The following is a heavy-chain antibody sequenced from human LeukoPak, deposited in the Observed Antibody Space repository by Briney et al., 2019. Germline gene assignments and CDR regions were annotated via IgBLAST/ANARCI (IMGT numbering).Heavy chain of an antibody. V-gene: IGHV3-48*01. CDR3: ARDSAGYTAAATDH. D-gene: IGHD6-13*01. Sequence: PGGSLRLSCAASGFTFSSYSMNWVRQAPGKGLGWVSYISSSSGAIYYADSVKGRFTIFRDNAKNSLYLQMNRLGVEDTAVYYCARDSAGYTAAATDHWGQGTLVTVSS. CDR1: GFTFSSYS. J-gene: IGHJ5*02. CDR2: ISSSSGAI.